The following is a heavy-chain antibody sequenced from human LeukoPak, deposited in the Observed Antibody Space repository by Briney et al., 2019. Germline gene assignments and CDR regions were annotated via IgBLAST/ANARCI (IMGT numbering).Heavy chain of an antibody. Sequence: ASVKVSCKVSGYTLTELSMHWVRQAPGKGLEWMRGFDPEDAETIYAQKFQGRITMTEDTSTDTAYMELSSLRPEDTAVYYCTTDRRTIFEPFDYWGQGTLVTVSA. CDR1: GYTLTELS. CDR2: FDPEDAET. J-gene: IGHJ4*02. D-gene: IGHD3-3*01. CDR3: TTDRRTIFEPFDY. V-gene: IGHV1-24*01.